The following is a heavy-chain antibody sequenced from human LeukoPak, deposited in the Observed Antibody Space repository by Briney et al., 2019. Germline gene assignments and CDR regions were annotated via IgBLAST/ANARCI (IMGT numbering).Heavy chain of an antibody. CDR3: VRHLATSGSYPLDY. V-gene: IGHV3-23*01. Sequence: GGSLRLSCAASGFTFTDYAMSWVSQAQGTGLEWVSAISGIANAIFYASSVKGRFTISRDNSKNTLSLQMSSLRAEDTAVYYCVRHLATSGSYPLDYWGQGTLVTVSS. D-gene: IGHD2-15*01. CDR1: GFTFTDYA. J-gene: IGHJ4*02. CDR2: ISGIANAI.